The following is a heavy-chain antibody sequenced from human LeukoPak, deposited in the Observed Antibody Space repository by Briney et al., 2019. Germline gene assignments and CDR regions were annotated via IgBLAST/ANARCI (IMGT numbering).Heavy chain of an antibody. CDR2: MNPNSGYT. V-gene: IGHV1-8*03. CDR3: ARVAGSIDY. D-gene: IGHD6-19*01. J-gene: IGHJ4*02. Sequence: GASVKVSCKASGYTFTTYDINWVRQATGQGLEWMGWMNPNSGYTGYAQKFQGRVTITRDTSISTAYMELSSLKSEDTAVYYCARVAGSIDYWGQGTLVTVSS. CDR1: GYTFTTYD.